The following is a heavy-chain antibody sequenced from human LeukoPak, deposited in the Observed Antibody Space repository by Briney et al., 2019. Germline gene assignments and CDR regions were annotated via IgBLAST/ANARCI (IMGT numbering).Heavy chain of an antibody. CDR1: GGSISRSNW. D-gene: IGHD6-13*01. CDR2: IYDNGST. Sequence: AETLSLTCAVSGGSISRSNWWSWVRQSPGKGLEWIGEIYDNGSTNYNPSLKSRVTISVDKSKNQFSLKLSSVTAADTAVYYCATPRAERSTWYAVDYWGQGTLVTVSA. CDR3: ATPRAERSTWYAVDY. V-gene: IGHV4-4*02. J-gene: IGHJ4*02.